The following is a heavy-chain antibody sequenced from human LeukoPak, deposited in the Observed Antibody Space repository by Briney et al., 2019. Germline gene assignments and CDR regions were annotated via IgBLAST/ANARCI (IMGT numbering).Heavy chain of an antibody. D-gene: IGHD6-6*01. CDR1: GGSFSGYY. J-gene: IGHJ4*02. CDR3: ARGIWGSRSSSSAYYFDY. V-gene: IGHV4-34*01. Sequence: SETLSLTCAVYGGSFSGYYWSWIRQPPGKGLEWIGEINHSGSTNYNPSLKSRVTISVDTSKNQFSLKLSSVTAADTAVYYCARGIWGSRSSSSAYYFDYWGQGTLVTVSS. CDR2: INHSGST.